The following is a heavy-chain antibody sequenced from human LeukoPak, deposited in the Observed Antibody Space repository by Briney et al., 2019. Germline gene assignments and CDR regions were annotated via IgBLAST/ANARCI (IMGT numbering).Heavy chain of an antibody. CDR2: ISISGDRT. V-gene: IGHV3-23*01. CDR3: ANQEVRNDY. D-gene: IGHD4/OR15-4a*01. CDR1: RFPFSRHA. J-gene: IGHJ4*02. Sequence: GGSLRLSCEVCRFPFSRHAMSWVRQAPGRGLEWVSGISISGDRTYYADSVQGRFTISRDNSKNTVFLHMDSLRVDDTAVYYCANQEVRNDYWGQGTLVTVSS.